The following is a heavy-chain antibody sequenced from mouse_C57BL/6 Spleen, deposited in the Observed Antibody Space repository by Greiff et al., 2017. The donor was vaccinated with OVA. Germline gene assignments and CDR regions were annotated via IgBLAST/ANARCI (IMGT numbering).Heavy chain of an antibody. CDR2: INPNNGGT. J-gene: IGHJ4*01. CDR3: ARDYEDYAMDY. CDR1: GYTFTDYN. D-gene: IGHD1-1*01. Sequence: VHVKQSGPELVKPGASVKIPCKASGYTFTDYNMDWVKQSHGKSLEWIGDINPNNGGTIYNQKFKGKATLTVDKSSSTAYMELRSLTSEDTAVYYCARDYEDYAMDYWGQGTPVTVSS. V-gene: IGHV1-18*01.